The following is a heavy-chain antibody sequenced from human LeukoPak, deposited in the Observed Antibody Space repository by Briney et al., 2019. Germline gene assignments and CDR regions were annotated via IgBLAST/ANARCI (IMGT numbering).Heavy chain of an antibody. CDR3: AKEGVVRGHQRHYYYHMDV. J-gene: IGHJ6*03. CDR1: RFTFDDYA. CDR2: ISWDSGRI. Sequence: GGSLRLSCAASRFTFDDYAMLWVRQAPGKGLEWVSGISWDSGRIGYADSVKGRFTISRDNAKNSLYLQMNRLSAEDTALYFCAKEGVVRGHQRHYYYHMDVWGKGTTVTMSS. V-gene: IGHV3-9*01. D-gene: IGHD3-10*01.